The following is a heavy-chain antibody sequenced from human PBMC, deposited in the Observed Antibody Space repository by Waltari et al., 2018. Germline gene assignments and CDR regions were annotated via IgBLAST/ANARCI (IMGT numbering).Heavy chain of an antibody. V-gene: IGHV3-23*01. CDR1: GFTFSSYA. CDR3: AKVLAGYSYGTSRYFDL. Sequence: EVQLLESGGGLVQPGGSLRLSWAASGFTFSSYAMSWVRQAPGKGLEWVSAISGSGGSTYYADSVKGRFTISRDNSKNTLYLQMNSLRAEDTAVYYCAKVLAGYSYGTSRYFDLWGRGTLVTVSS. CDR2: ISGSGGST. D-gene: IGHD5-18*01. J-gene: IGHJ2*01.